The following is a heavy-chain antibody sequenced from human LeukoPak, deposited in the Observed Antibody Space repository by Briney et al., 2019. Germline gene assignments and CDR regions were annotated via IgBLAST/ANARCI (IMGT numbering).Heavy chain of an antibody. D-gene: IGHD3-10*01. V-gene: IGHV3-21*01. CDR3: ARDCWDYGSGSYCGIDY. CDR1: GFTFSSYS. CDR2: ISSSSSYI. Sequence: PGGSLRLSCAASGFTFSSYSMNWARQAPGKGLEWVSSISSSSSYIYYADSVKGRFTISRDNAKNSLYLQMNSLRAEDTAVYYCARDCWDYGSGSYCGIDYWGQGTLVTVSS. J-gene: IGHJ4*02.